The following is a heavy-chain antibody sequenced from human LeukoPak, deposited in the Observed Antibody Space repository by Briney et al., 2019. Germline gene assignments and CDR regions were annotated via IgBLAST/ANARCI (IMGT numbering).Heavy chain of an antibody. CDR3: ARDSSSWSYYYYMDV. CDR2: INYSGST. J-gene: IGHJ6*03. CDR1: GGSVSSYY. V-gene: IGHV4-59*02. Sequence: SETLSLTCTVSGGSVSSYYWTWIRQPPGKGLEGIGYINYSGSTNYNPSLKSRVTISVDTSKNQFSLKLSSVTAADTAVYYCARDSSSWSYYYYMDVWGKGTTVTVSS. D-gene: IGHD6-13*01.